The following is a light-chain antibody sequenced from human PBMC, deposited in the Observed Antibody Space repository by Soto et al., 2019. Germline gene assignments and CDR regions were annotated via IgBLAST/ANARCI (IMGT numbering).Light chain of an antibody. V-gene: IGLV1-36*01. CDR1: SSNIGNNA. J-gene: IGLJ3*02. CDR2: YDN. CDR3: VTWDDSLGGPV. Sequence: QSVLTQPPSVSEAPRQRVSISCSGSSSNIGNNAVNWYQQLPGKAPKLLIYYDNLLPSGVSDRFSGSRSGTSASLAIRGLQSEDEADYYCVTWDDSLGGPVFGGGTKLTVL.